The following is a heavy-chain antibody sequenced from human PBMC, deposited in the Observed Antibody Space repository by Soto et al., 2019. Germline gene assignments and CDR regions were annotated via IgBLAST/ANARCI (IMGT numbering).Heavy chain of an antibody. V-gene: IGHV3-23*01. D-gene: IGHD6-13*01. J-gene: IGHJ4*02. CDR3: AKRAKIAAARSYYFDY. CDR1: GFTFSSYS. Sequence: GGSLRLSCAASGFTFSSYSMSWVRQAPGKGLEWVSSIICSGVSIYYADSVKGRFTISRDKSKNTLYLQMNSLRAEDTAVYYCAKRAKIAAARSYYFDYWGQGTLVTVS. CDR2: IICSGVSI.